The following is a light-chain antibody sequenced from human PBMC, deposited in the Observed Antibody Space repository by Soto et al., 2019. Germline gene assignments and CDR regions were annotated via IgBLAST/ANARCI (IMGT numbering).Light chain of an antibody. Sequence: QSALTQPPSASGSPGQSVTISCTGTSSDVGGSKYVSWYQQHPGKAPKVIIYEVSKWPSGVPDRFSGSKSGNTASLTVSGLQAEDEADYDCSSYAGDNNGVFGGGTKLTVL. V-gene: IGLV2-8*01. J-gene: IGLJ3*02. CDR3: SSYAGDNNGV. CDR1: SSDVGGSKY. CDR2: EVS.